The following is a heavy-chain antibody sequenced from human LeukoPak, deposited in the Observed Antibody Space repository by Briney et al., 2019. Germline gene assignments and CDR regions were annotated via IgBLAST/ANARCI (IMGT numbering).Heavy chain of an antibody. D-gene: IGHD3-9*01. V-gene: IGHV3-23*01. CDR3: AKASVLRYFDWHDY. CDR2: ISGSGAST. J-gene: IGHJ4*02. CDR1: GFTFSSYG. Sequence: GGSLRLSCAASGFTFSSYGMSWVRQAPGKGLEWVSAISGSGASTYYADSVRGRLSISRDNSKNTLYLQMNSLRAEDTAVYYCAKASVLRYFDWHDYWGQGTLVTVSS.